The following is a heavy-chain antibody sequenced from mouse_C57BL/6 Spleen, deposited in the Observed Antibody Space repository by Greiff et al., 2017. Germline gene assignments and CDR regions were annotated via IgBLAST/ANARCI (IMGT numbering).Heavy chain of an antibody. V-gene: IGHV5-17*01. CDR2: ISSGSSTI. J-gene: IGHJ4*01. Sequence: EVKVVESGGGLVKPGGSLKLSCAASGFTFSDYGMHWVRQAPEKGLEWVAYISSGSSTIYYADTVKGRFTISRDNAKNPLFLQMTSLRSEDTAMYYCASGTITGTYYAMDYWGQGTSVTVSS. CDR3: ASGTITGTYYAMDY. CDR1: GFTFSDYG. D-gene: IGHD1-3*01.